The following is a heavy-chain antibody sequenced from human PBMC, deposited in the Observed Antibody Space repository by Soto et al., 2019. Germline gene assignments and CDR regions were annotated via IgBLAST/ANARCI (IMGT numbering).Heavy chain of an antibody. CDR1: GGSIHSYY. CDR3: ARHLSTTVATLPFDC. J-gene: IGHJ4*02. D-gene: IGHD1-1*01. V-gene: IGHV4-59*08. Sequence: SETLSLTCTVSGGSIHSYYWSWIRQPPGKGLEWIAYIYYSGSTEYNPSLKSRVTISVDTSKNQFSLKLSSVTAADTAVYYCARHLSTTVATLPFDCWGQGTLVTVSS. CDR2: IYYSGST.